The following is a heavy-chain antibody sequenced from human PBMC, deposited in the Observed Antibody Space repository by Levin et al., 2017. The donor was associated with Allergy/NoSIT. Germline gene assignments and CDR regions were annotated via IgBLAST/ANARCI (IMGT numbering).Heavy chain of an antibody. CDR2: IYSGGST. Sequence: GESLKISCAASGFTVSSNYMSWVRQAPGKGLEWVSVIYSGGSTYYADSVKGRFTISRDNSKNTLYLQMNSLRAEDTAVYYCARGIEVIGFDYWGQGTLVTVSS. J-gene: IGHJ4*02. CDR3: ARGIEVIGFDY. D-gene: IGHD3-22*01. CDR1: GFTVSSNY. V-gene: IGHV3-53*01.